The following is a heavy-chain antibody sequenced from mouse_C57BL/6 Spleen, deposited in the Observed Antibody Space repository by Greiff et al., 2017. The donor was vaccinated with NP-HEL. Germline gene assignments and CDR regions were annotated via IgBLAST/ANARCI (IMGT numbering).Heavy chain of an antibody. V-gene: IGHV14-4*01. CDR1: GFNIKDDY. Sequence: EVQLQQSGAELVRPGASVKLSCTASGFNIKDDYMHWVKQRPEQGLEWIGWIDPENGDTEYASKFQGKATITADTSSNTAYLQLSSLTSEDTAVYYCTTGGDYDGMDYWGQGTSVTVSS. CDR3: TTGGDYDGMDY. CDR2: IDPENGDT. J-gene: IGHJ4*01.